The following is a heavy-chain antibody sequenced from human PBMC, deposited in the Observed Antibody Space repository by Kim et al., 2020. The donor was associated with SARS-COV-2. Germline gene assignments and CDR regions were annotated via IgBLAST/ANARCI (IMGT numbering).Heavy chain of an antibody. Sequence: SVKVSCKASGGTFSSYAISWVRQAPGQGLEWMGGIIPIFGTANYAQKFQGRVTITADESTSTAYMELSSLRSEDTAVYYCARGHTDIVVVPAATTNWFDPWGQGTLVTVSS. CDR2: IIPIFGTA. V-gene: IGHV1-69*13. J-gene: IGHJ5*02. CDR3: ARGHTDIVVVPAATTNWFDP. D-gene: IGHD2-2*01. CDR1: GGTFSSYA.